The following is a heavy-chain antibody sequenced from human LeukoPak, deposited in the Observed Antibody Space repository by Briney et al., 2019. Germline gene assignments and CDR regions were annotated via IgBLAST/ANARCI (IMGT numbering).Heavy chain of an antibody. D-gene: IGHD3-9*01. CDR3: PSDILTGYPHDAFYI. CDR2: ISGSGGST. Sequence: PGGSLRLSCAASGFTFSSYAMSWVRQAPGKGLEWVSAISGSGGSTYYADSVKGRFTISRDNSKNTLYLQMNSLRADDPAVYYCPSDILTGYPHDAFYIWGPGRMVTVSS. V-gene: IGHV3-23*01. CDR1: GFTFSSYA. J-gene: IGHJ3*02.